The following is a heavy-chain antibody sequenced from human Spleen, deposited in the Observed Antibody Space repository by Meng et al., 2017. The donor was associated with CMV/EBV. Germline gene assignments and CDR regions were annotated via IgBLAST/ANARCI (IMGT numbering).Heavy chain of an antibody. Sequence: QGRLTQWGAGLLKPSETLSLTCAVYGGSFSGYYWSWIRQPPGKGLEWIGEINHSGSTNYNPSLKSRVTISVDTSKNQFSLKLSSVTAADTAVYYCARRYGASAYNWFDPWGQGTLVTVSS. CDR3: ARRYGASAYNWFDP. V-gene: IGHV4-34*01. CDR2: INHSGST. CDR1: GGSFSGYY. D-gene: IGHD4-17*01. J-gene: IGHJ5*02.